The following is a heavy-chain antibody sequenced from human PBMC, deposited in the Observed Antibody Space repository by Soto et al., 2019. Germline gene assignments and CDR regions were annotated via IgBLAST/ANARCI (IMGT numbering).Heavy chain of an antibody. CDR1: GYTFTGYY. Sequence: SVKVSCKASGYTFTGYYMHWVRQAPGQGLEWMGWINPNSGGTNYAQKFQGRVTMTRDTSISTAYMELSRLRSDDTAVYYCARDRPEYSSSWSLTLTFYCDXWGQGTLVTVSX. V-gene: IGHV1-2*02. CDR3: ARDRPEYSSSWSLTLTFYCDX. J-gene: IGHJ4*02. D-gene: IGHD6-13*01. CDR2: INPNSGGT.